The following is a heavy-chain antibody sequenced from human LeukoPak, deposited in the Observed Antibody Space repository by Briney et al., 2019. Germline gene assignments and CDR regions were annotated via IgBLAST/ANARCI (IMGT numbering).Heavy chain of an antibody. CDR3: ARSGYSGYDSGGY. CDR1: GYIFTGYY. J-gene: IGHJ4*02. D-gene: IGHD5-12*01. V-gene: IGHV1-2*02. Sequence: ASVKVSCKASGYIFTGYYMHWVRQAPGQGLAWMGWINPNSGGTNYAQKFQGRVTMTRDTSISTAYMELSRLRSDDTAVYYCARSGYSGYDSGGYWGQGTLVTVSS. CDR2: INPNSGGT.